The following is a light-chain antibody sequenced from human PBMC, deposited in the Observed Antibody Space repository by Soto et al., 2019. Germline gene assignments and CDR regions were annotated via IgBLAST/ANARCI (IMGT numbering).Light chain of an antibody. CDR2: KAS. CDR1: QQFTSY. V-gene: IGKV1-5*03. Sequence: SLFASIGDRVTIKCRASQQFTSYVNWYQQKDGKAPKLLIYKASSLESGVPSRFSGTRSGTEFTLTISSLQPDDFATYYCQQGYAFGQGTKVDIK. CDR3: QQGYA. J-gene: IGKJ2*01.